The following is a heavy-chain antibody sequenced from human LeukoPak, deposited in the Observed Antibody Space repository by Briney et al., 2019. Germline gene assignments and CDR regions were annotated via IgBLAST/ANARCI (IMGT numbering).Heavy chain of an antibody. CDR2: ISYDGSNK. V-gene: IGHV3-30-3*01. CDR1: GFTFSSYA. J-gene: IGHJ4*02. Sequence: SGGSLRLSCAASGFTFSSYAMHWVRQAPGKGLEWVAVISYDGSNKYYADSVKGRFTVSRDNPKNTVYLQMNSLRTEDTAVYYCARDWGATVTTRGYTDYWGQGTLVTVS. CDR3: ARDWGATVTTRGYTDY. D-gene: IGHD4-17*01.